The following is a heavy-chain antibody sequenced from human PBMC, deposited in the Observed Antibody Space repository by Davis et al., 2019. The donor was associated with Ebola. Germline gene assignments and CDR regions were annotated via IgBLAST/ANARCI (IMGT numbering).Heavy chain of an antibody. Sequence: GESLKISCAASGFTFSSYSMNWVRQAPGKGLEWVSSISSSSSYIYYADSVKGRFTISRDNAKNSLYLQMNSLRAEDTAVYYCARENLEPLRAFDIWGQGTMVTVSS. V-gene: IGHV3-21*01. J-gene: IGHJ3*02. CDR3: ARENLEPLRAFDI. CDR1: GFTFSSYS. CDR2: ISSSSSYI. D-gene: IGHD1-1*01.